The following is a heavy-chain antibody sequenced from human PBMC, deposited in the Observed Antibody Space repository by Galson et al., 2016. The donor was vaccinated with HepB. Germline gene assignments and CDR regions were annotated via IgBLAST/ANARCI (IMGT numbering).Heavy chain of an antibody. J-gene: IGHJ6*02. V-gene: IGHV3-9*01. CDR1: GFNFDDYA. CDR2: VTWNSGSM. CDR3: AKDLSRGSGSYYSRYYYYGVDV. D-gene: IGHD3-10*01. Sequence: SLRLSCATSGFNFDDYAMHWVRQGPGEGLEWVSSVTWNSGSMGYADSVKGRFTISRDNAKTSLYLQMNSLRPEDTALYYCAKDLSRGSGSYYSRYYYYGVDVWGRGTTVTVSS.